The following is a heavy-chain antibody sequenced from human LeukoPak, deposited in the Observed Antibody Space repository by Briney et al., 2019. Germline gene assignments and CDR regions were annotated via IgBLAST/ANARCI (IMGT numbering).Heavy chain of an antibody. CDR1: GYTFTSYD. CDR3: ARGRGLLGSGSYYTVDY. D-gene: IGHD3-10*01. V-gene: IGHV1-8*01. J-gene: IGHJ4*02. Sequence: ASVTVSCTASGYTFTSYDINWVRQAPGQGLEWMGWMNPNSGNTGYAQTFQGRVTMTRNTSISTAYMELSSLRSEDTAVYYCARGRGLLGSGSYYTVDYWGQGTLVTVSS. CDR2: MNPNSGNT.